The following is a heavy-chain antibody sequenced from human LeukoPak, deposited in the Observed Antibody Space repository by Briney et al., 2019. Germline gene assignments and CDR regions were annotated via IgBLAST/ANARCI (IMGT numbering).Heavy chain of an antibody. J-gene: IGHJ4*02. Sequence: SETLSLTCTVSGGPISSSTYYWAWIRQPPGKGLEWIGSIYYSGSTYYNPSLKSRVTISVDTSKNQFSLKLSSVTAADTAVYYCARELYDYVWGSYRYNFDYWGQGTLVTVSS. CDR2: IYYSGST. V-gene: IGHV4-39*07. D-gene: IGHD3-16*02. CDR3: ARELYDYVWGSYRYNFDY. CDR1: GGPISSSTYY.